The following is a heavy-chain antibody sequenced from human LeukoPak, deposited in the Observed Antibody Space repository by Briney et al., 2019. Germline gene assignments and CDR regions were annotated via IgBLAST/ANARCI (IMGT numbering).Heavy chain of an antibody. D-gene: IGHD1-1*01. CDR1: GFSFGNYA. V-gene: IGHV3-23*01. CDR2: ISGTGGAT. CDR3: VKDPRDTYGTNWFDS. J-gene: IGHJ5*01. Sequence: GGSLRLSCVGSGFSFGNYAMSWVRQAPGKGLEWVSQISGTGGATWYTSSARDRFSISRDNSKNTLYLKMASLRAEDTAIYYCVKDPRDTYGTNWFDSWGQGTRVTVSS.